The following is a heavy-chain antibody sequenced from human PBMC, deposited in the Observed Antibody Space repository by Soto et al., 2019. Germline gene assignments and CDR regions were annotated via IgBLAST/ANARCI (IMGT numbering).Heavy chain of an antibody. V-gene: IGHV4-34*01. CDR2: INHSGST. CDR1: GGSFSGYY. CDR3: ASTRTHYDILTGYYSKDYYYYYMDV. J-gene: IGHJ6*03. D-gene: IGHD3-9*01. Sequence: SETLSLTCAVYGGSFSGYYWSWIRQPPGKGLEWIGEINHSGSTNYNPSLKSRVTISVDTSKNQFSLKLSSVTAADTAVYYCASTRTHYDILTGYYSKDYYYYYMDVWGKGTTVTVSS.